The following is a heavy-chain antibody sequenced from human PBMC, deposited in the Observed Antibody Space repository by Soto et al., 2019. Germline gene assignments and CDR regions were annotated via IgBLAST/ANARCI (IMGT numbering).Heavy chain of an antibody. CDR1: GFTFSSYA. Sequence: ESGGGVVQPGRSLRLSCAASGFTFSSYAMHWVRQAPGKGLEWVAVISYDGSNKYYADSVKGRFTISRDNSKNTLYLQMNSLRAEDTAVYYCARAQLGLDYWGQGTLVTVSS. CDR3: ARAQLGLDY. V-gene: IGHV3-30-3*01. CDR2: ISYDGSNK. D-gene: IGHD7-27*01. J-gene: IGHJ4*02.